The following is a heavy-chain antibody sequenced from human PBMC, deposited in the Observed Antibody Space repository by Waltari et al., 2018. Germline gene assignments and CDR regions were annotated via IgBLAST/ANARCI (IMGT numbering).Heavy chain of an antibody. CDR3: ARGRNGDSGWFDP. D-gene: IGHD1-26*01. CDR1: GYSISSGYY. CDR2: IYHMGRT. Sequence: QVQLQESGPGLVKPSETLSLPCAVSGYSISSGYYWGWIRQPPGKGLEWIGSIYHMGRTYYNPSLKSRVTISVDTSKNQFSLKLSSVTAADTAVYYCARGRNGDSGWFDPWGQGTLVTVSS. V-gene: IGHV4-38-2*01. J-gene: IGHJ5*02.